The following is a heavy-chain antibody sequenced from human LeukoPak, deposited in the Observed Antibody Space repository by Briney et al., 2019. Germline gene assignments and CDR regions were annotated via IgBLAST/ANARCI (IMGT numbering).Heavy chain of an antibody. CDR3: AREWQGGIAAAGTRIEGDY. CDR1: GFSVSGYW. V-gene: IGHV3-7*01. CDR2: IRQDGSEK. Sequence: GGSLRLSCAVSGFSVSGYWMTWVRQAPGKGLEWVANIRQDGSEKNYVDSVKGRFTISRDNAENSLFLQMNSLRVEDTAVYYCAREWQGGIAAAGTRIEGDYWGQGTLVAVSS. J-gene: IGHJ4*02. D-gene: IGHD6-13*01.